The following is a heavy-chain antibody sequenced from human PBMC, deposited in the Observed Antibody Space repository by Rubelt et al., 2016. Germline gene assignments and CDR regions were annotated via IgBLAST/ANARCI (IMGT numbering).Heavy chain of an antibody. CDR2: LSSSGST. CDR1: GGSISSTSYY. J-gene: IGHJ4*02. Sequence: QLQLQESGPGLVKPSETLSLTCTVSGGSISSTSYYRGWIRQPPGKGLEWIGILSSSGSTYYNPSLKSGVNISVDTSKNHVSLRLSAGTAADTAVYYCARLPWGGTQEEGDYWGQGTLVTVPS. CDR3: ARLPWGGTQEEGDY. V-gene: IGHV4-39*01. D-gene: IGHD1-26*01.